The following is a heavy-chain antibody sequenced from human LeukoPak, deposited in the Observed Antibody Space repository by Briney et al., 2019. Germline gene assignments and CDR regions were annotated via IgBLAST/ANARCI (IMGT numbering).Heavy chain of an antibody. V-gene: IGHV4-61*02. Sequence: PSQTLSLTCTVSGGSISSGSYYWSWIRQPAGKGLEWIGRIYTSGSTHYNPSLKSRVTISVDTSKNQFSLKLSSVTAADTAVYYCARGYFDWSGGDWFDPWGQGTLVTVSS. J-gene: IGHJ5*02. D-gene: IGHD3-9*01. CDR3: ARGYFDWSGGDWFDP. CDR2: IYTSGST. CDR1: GGSISSGSYY.